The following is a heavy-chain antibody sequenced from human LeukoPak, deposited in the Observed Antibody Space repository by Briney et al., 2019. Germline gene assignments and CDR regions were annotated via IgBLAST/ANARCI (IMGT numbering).Heavy chain of an antibody. J-gene: IGHJ4*02. CDR2: ISNDGSNK. CDR3: ASIFYYASGSYSFDFDY. D-gene: IGHD3-10*01. Sequence: GRSLRLSCAASGFTFSSYTMHWVRQSPGKGLEWVAVISNDGSNKYYADSVKGRFTISRDNSKNTLYLQMNSLRAEDTAVYYCASIFYYASGSYSFDFDYWGQGTLVTVSS. CDR1: GFTFSSYT. V-gene: IGHV3-30*04.